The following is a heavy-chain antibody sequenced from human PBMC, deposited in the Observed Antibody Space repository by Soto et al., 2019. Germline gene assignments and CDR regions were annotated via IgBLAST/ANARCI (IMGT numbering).Heavy chain of an antibody. V-gene: IGHV5-51*01. J-gene: IGHJ5*02. D-gene: IGHD6-13*01. CDR1: RYSFTSCC. CDR2: IYSGDSDT. Sequence: ESLVVSCNGSRYSFTSCCIGWVLQVPGKGREWMGIIYSGDSDTTYTPSFQGQVTISADESTSTDYLQWSSLKASDTAMYYCARRKITRTYSSSWSWFDPWGQGTLVTVSS. CDR3: ARRKITRTYSSSWSWFDP.